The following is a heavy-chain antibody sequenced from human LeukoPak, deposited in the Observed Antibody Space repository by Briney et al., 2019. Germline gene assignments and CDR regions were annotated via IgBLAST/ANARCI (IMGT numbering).Heavy chain of an antibody. CDR3: AGGSLRWQQF. CDR2: IYYSGNT. Sequence: SETLSLTCTVSGGSISSYYCTWIRQPPGKGLEWIGNIYYSGNTNLNPSLKSRATISVDTSKNQFSLKLTSMTAADTAVYYCAGGSLRWQQFWGQGALVTVSS. V-gene: IGHV4-59*01. D-gene: IGHD4-23*01. CDR1: GGSISSYY. J-gene: IGHJ4*02.